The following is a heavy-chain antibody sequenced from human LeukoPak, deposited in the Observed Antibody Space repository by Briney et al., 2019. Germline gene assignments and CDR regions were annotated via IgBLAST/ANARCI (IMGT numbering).Heavy chain of an antibody. J-gene: IGHJ4*02. Sequence: PGGSLRLSCAASGFTFSNFAIHWVRKAPGKGLEWVAVISYDGSDKYYADSVKGRFTISRDNPKNTLYLQMNSLRAEDTAVYYRARAPGSSASWSYFDFWGQGTLVTVSS. CDR3: ARAPGSSASWSYFDF. V-gene: IGHV3-30-3*01. D-gene: IGHD6-13*01. CDR2: ISYDGSDK. CDR1: GFTFSNFA.